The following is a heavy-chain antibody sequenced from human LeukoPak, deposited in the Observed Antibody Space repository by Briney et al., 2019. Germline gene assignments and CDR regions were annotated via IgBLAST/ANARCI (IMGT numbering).Heavy chain of an antibody. CDR2: IYHSGST. CDR1: TYSISSDCY. J-gene: IGHJ4*02. D-gene: IGHD4-11*01. CDR3: ARGLQSLGYFDY. V-gene: IGHV4-38-2*01. Sequence: SETLSLTCGVSTYSISSDCYWGWIRQPPGKGLEWIGSIYHSGSTYYNPSLKSRVTISVDTSRNQFSLKLSSVTAADTAVYYCARGLQSLGYFDYWGQGTLVSVSS.